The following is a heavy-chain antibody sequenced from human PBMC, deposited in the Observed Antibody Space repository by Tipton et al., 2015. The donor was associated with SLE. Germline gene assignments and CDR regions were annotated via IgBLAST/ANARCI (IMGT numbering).Heavy chain of an antibody. J-gene: IGHJ4*02. Sequence: GLVKPSETMSLTCSVSGVSISSHYWSWIRQTPGKKLEWIGYLYTSDSMKYNPSLQSRVSMSVDTSKNQFFLNLRSVTASDTAVYYCVRVGRGSGWYEGDYWGQGTLVTVSS. CDR2: LYTSDSM. D-gene: IGHD6-19*01. CDR3: VRVGRGSGWYEGDY. CDR1: GVSISSHY. V-gene: IGHV4-4*08.